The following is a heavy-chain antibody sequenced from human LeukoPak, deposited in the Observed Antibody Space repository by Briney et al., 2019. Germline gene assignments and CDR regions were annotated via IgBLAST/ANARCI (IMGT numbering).Heavy chain of an antibody. CDR1: GGSISSYY. Sequence: SETLSLTCTVSGGSISSYYWSWLRQPPGKGLKWIAYISDIGSINYNPSLKSRVTISLDTSKNQFSLQLSSVTAADTAVYYCAGHHPRNTVDFWGQGTLVTVSS. V-gene: IGHV4-59*08. CDR2: ISDIGSI. J-gene: IGHJ4*02. D-gene: IGHD2-8*02. CDR3: AGHHPRNTVDF.